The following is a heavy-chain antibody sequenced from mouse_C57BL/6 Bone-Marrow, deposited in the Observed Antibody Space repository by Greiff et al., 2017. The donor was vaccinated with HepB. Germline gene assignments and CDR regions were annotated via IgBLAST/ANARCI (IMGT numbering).Heavy chain of an antibody. CDR3: TFITTVEAWFAY. V-gene: IGHV14-1*01. CDR1: GFNIKDYY. Sequence: EVQLQQSGAELVRPGASVKLSCTASGFNIKDYYMHWVKQRPEQGLEWIGRIDPEDGDTEYAPKFQGKATMTADTSSNTAYLQLSSLTSEDTAVYYCTFITTVEAWFAYWGQGTLVTVSA. J-gene: IGHJ3*01. CDR2: IDPEDGDT. D-gene: IGHD1-1*01.